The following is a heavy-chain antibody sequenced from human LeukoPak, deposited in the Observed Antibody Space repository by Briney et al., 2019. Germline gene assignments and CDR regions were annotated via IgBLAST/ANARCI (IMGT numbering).Heavy chain of an antibody. Sequence: GGSLRLSCAASGFTFSSYAMSWVRQAPGKGLEWVSAFSGSGGSTYYADSVKGRFTISRDNSKNTLYLQMNSLRAEDTAVYYCAKYSGSSSWYGSTTTDYWGQGTLVTVSS. CDR1: GFTFSSYA. V-gene: IGHV3-23*01. CDR2: FSGSGGST. CDR3: AKYSGSSSWYGSTTTDY. J-gene: IGHJ4*02. D-gene: IGHD6-13*01.